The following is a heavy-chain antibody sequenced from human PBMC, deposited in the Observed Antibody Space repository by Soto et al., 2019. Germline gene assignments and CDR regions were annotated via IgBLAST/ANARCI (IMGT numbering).Heavy chain of an antibody. J-gene: IGHJ5*01. V-gene: IGHV3-43*01. D-gene: IGHD2-15*01. Sequence: GGSLRLSCEASGFKFDDYMMHWVRQAPGKGLEWISLISWDGGSIDYADSIKGRFTVSRDNSKTSLYLHMDSLTSDDTAFYFCAKEGNGGSSLDSWGQGTRVTVSS. CDR1: GFKFDDYM. CDR3: AKEGNGGSSLDS. CDR2: ISWDGGSI.